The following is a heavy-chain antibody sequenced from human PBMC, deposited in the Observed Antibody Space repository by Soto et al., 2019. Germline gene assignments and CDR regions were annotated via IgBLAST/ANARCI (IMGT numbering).Heavy chain of an antibody. V-gene: IGHV4-61*01. Sequence: SETLSLTCSVSGGSISSGYYYWSWIRQPPGKGLEWIGYIYYSGSTNYNPSLKSRVTISVDTSKNQFSLKLSSVTAADTAVYYCARASAIFGVVIVYGGAFDIWGQGTMVTVSS. J-gene: IGHJ3*02. CDR2: IYYSGST. D-gene: IGHD3-3*01. CDR3: ARASAIFGVVIVYGGAFDI. CDR1: GGSISSGYYY.